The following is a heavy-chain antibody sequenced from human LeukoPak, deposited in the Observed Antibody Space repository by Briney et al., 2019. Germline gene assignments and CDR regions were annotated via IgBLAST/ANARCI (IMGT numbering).Heavy chain of an antibody. J-gene: IGHJ4*02. Sequence: EASVKVSCKASGYTFTGYYMHWVRQAPGQGLEWMGWINPNSGGTNYAQKFQGRVTMTRDTSISTAYMELSRLRSDDTAVYYCAFDSSSWYYFDYWGQGTLVTVSS. V-gene: IGHV1-2*02. D-gene: IGHD6-13*01. CDR1: GYTFTGYY. CDR3: AFDSSSWYYFDY. CDR2: INPNSGGT.